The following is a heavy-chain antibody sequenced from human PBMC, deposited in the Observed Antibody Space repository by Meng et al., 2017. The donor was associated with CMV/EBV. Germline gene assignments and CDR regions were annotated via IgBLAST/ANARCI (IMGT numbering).Heavy chain of an antibody. CDR2: INSDGSST. Sequence: EVQLVESXXGLVQXGGSLRLSCAASGFTFSSYWMHWVRQAPGKGLVWVSRINSDGSSTSYADSVKGRFTISRDNAKNTLYLQMNSLRAEDTAVYYCARLYSSGWYGPYGGQGTLVTVSA. D-gene: IGHD6-19*01. CDR1: GFTFSSYW. J-gene: IGHJ4*02. V-gene: IGHV3-74*01. CDR3: ARLYSSGWYGPY.